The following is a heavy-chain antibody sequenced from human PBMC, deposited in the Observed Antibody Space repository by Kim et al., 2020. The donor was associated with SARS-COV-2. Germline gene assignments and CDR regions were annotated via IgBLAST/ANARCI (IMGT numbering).Heavy chain of an antibody. V-gene: IGHV1-69*13. CDR3: ARVHLAAAGTLDY. CDR1: GGTFRSYG. CDR2: ITPIFGRT. D-gene: IGHD6-13*01. Sequence: SVKVSCKAAGGTFRSYGISWVRQAPGQGLEWMGGITPIFGRTNYAQKFQGRVTITADESTSTVYLDLTSLTSDDSAVYYCARVHLAAAGTLDYWGQGTLVTVSS. J-gene: IGHJ4*02.